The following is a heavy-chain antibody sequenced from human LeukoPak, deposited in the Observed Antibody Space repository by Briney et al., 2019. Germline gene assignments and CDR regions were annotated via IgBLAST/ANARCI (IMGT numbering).Heavy chain of an antibody. CDR2: ISGSGRST. Sequence: PGGSLRLSCAASGFTFSSYAMSWVRQAPGKGLAWVSGISGSGRSTYYEDSVKGRFTISRDNSKNTLYLQMNSLRAEDTAVYYCAKARYGDSGWYFALWGRGTLVTVSS. V-gene: IGHV3-23*01. D-gene: IGHD4-17*01. J-gene: IGHJ2*01. CDR3: AKARYGDSGWYFAL. CDR1: GFTFSSYA.